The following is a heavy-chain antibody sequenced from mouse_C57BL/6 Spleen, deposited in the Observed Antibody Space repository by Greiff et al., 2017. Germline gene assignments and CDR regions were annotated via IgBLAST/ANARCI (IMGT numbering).Heavy chain of an antibody. CDR1: GYTFTDYN. CDR2: INPNNGGT. Sequence: VQLQQSGPELVKPGASVKMSCKASGYTFTDYNMHWVKQSHGKSLEWIGYINPNNGGTSYNQKFKGKATLTVNKSSSTAYMELRSLTSEDSAVYYCARSPRQVRLRGDAMDYWGQGTSVTVSS. D-gene: IGHD3-2*02. V-gene: IGHV1-22*01. J-gene: IGHJ4*01. CDR3: ARSPRQVRLRGDAMDY.